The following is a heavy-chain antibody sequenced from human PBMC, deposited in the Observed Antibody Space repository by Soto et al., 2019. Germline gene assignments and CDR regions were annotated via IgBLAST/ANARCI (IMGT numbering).Heavy chain of an antibody. CDR1: GGSISSSSYY. D-gene: IGHD3-22*01. J-gene: IGHJ3*02. CDR2: IYYSGST. V-gene: IGHV4-39*01. CDR3: ARHGVYYDSSFDAFDI. Sequence: TSETLSLTCTVSGGSISSSSYYWGWIRQPPGKGLEWIGSIYYSGSTYYNPSLKSRVTISVDTSKNQFSLKLSSVTAADTAVYYCARHGVYYDSSFDAFDIWGQGTMVTVSS.